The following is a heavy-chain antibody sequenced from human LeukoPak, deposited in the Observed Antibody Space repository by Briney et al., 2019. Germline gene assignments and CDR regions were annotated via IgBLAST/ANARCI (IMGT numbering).Heavy chain of an antibody. CDR2: IKQDGSEK. CDR3: ARDAEQWLVHEAQTDY. CDR1: GFTFSSYW. D-gene: IGHD6-19*01. V-gene: IGHV3-7*01. Sequence: GGSLRLSCAASGFTFSSYWMSWVRQAPGKGLEWVANIKQDGSEKYYVDSVKGRSTISRDNAKNSLYLQMNSLRAEDAAVYYCARDAEQWLVHEAQTDYWGQGTLVTVSS. J-gene: IGHJ4*02.